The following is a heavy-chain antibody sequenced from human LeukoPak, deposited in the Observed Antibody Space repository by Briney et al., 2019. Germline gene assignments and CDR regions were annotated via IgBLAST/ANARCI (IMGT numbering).Heavy chain of an antibody. V-gene: IGHV3-30*04. J-gene: IGHJ6*04. CDR1: GFTLSSYA. CDR3: ARYCSGGSCPHYYYGMDV. D-gene: IGHD2-15*01. CDR2: ISYDGSNK. Sequence: GGSLRLSCAASGFTLSSYAMHWVRQAPGKGLEWVAVISYDGSNKYYADSVKGRFTISRDNSKNTLYLQMNSLRAEDTAVYYCARYCSGGSCPHYYYGMDVWGKGTTVTVSS.